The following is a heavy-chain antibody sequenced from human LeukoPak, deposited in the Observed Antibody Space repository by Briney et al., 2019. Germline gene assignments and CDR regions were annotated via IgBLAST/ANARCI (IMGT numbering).Heavy chain of an antibody. CDR3: ARVLGCTNGVCPYYYYYYMDV. J-gene: IGHJ6*03. Sequence: GGSLRLSCAASGFTFDDYGMSWVRQAPGKGLEWVSGINWNGGSTGYADSVKGRFTISRDNAKNSLYLQMNSLRAEDTALHYCARVLGCTNGVCPYYYYYYMDVWGKGTTVTVSS. CDR2: INWNGGST. CDR1: GFTFDDYG. D-gene: IGHD2-8*01. V-gene: IGHV3-20*04.